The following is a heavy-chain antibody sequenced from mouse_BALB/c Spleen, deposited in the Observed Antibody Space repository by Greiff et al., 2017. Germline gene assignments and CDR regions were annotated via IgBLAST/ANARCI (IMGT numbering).Heavy chain of an antibody. CDR3: ASSYGNL. Sequence: EVMLVESGGGLVQPGGSRKLSCAASGFTFSSFGMHWVRQAPEKGLEWVAYISSGSSTIYYADTVKGRFTISRDNPKNTLFLQMTSLRSEDTAMYYCASSYGNLWGAGTTVTVSS. CDR2: ISSGSSTI. V-gene: IGHV5-17*02. CDR1: GFTFSSFG. D-gene: IGHD2-10*01. J-gene: IGHJ1*01.